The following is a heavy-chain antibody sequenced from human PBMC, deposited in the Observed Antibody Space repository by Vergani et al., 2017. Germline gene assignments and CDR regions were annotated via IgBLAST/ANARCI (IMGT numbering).Heavy chain of an antibody. CDR1: EYSFGNYW. D-gene: IGHD1-1*01. CDR2: IYPADSDT. Sequence: EVELVQSGPEMRKPGESLKISCKGSEYSFGNYWIGWVRQMPGKGLEWMGIIYPADSDTRYSPSFQGQVTISADKSISTAFLQRDSLKASDTALYYCARHTTYTYSWGQGTLVTVSS. CDR3: ARHTTYTYS. V-gene: IGHV5-51*01. J-gene: IGHJ4*02.